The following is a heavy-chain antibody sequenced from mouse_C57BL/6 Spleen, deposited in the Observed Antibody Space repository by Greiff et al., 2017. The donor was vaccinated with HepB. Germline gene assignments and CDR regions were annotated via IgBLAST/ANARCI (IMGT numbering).Heavy chain of an antibody. CDR1: GYSFTDYN. J-gene: IGHJ4*01. CDR2: INPNYGTT. V-gene: IGHV1-39*01. D-gene: IGHD1-2*01. Sequence: EVKLMESGPELVKPGASVKISCKASGYSFTDYNMNWVKQSNGKSLEWIGVINPNYGTTSYNQKFKGKATLTVDQSSSTDYMQLNSLTSEDSAVYYCARGGYGLGDAMDYWGQGTSVTVSS. CDR3: ARGGYGLGDAMDY.